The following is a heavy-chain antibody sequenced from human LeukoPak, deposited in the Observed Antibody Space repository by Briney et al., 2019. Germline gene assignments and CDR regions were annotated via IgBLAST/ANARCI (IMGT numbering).Heavy chain of an antibody. D-gene: IGHD6-13*01. V-gene: IGHV3-23*01. CDR2: ISGSGGST. CDR3: AKDRKQLVGDLFYYYYYMDV. J-gene: IGHJ6*03. Sequence: GGSLRLSCAASGFTFSSYAMSWVRQAPGKGLEWVSAISGSGGSTYYADSVKGRFTISRDNSKNTLYLQMNSLRAEDTAVYYCAKDRKQLVGDLFYYYYYMDVWGKGTTVTVSS. CDR1: GFTFSSYA.